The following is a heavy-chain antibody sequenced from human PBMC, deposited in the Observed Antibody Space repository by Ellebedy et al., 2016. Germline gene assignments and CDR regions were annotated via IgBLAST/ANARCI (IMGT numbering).Heavy chain of an antibody. CDR2: ISFDGSSK. CDR1: AHSFSDDA. D-gene: IGHD3-10*01. J-gene: IGHJ3*02. Sequence: GGSLRLSCAASAHSFSDDAMHWVRQAPGKGLEWVAVISFDGSSKHYGDSVRGRFTISRDNSKKMVYLQMNSLRPEDTAVYYCATSVSGGRTAFDIWGQGTMVTVSS. CDR3: ATSVSGGRTAFDI. V-gene: IGHV3-30*08.